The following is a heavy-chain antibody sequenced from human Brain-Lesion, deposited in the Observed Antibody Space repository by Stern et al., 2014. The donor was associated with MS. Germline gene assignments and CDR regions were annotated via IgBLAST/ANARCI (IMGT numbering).Heavy chain of an antibody. CDR3: ATVSPYTSSWYPFFDN. CDR1: GFTFSDSS. J-gene: IGHJ4*02. D-gene: IGHD6-13*01. CDR2: ISSNQNYA. Sequence: VQLEESGGGLVTPGGSLRLPCAASGFTFSDSSMFWVRQAPGKGLEWVSCISSNQNYANYAESVKGRFTISRENARNSLYLQMNSLRVEDTAVYYCATVSPYTSSWYPFFDNWGQGTRVTVSS. V-gene: IGHV3-21*01.